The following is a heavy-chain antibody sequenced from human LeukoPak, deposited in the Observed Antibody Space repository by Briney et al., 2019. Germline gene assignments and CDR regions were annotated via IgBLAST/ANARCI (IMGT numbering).Heavy chain of an antibody. V-gene: IGHV3-66*01. D-gene: IGHD3-22*01. CDR1: GFTVSSNY. J-gene: IGHJ4*02. CDR2: IYSGGST. CDR3: AKDEEAYDSSGYYHIDD. Sequence: GGSLRLSCAASGFTVSSNYMSWVRQAPGKGLEWVSVIYSGGSTYYADSVKGRFTISRDNSKNTLYLQMNSLRAEDTAVYYCAKDEEAYDSSGYYHIDDWGQGTLVTVSS.